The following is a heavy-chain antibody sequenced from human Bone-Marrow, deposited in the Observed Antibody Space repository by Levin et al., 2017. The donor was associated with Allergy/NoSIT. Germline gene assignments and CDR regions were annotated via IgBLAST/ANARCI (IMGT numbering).Heavy chain of an antibody. CDR3: ARGPHCSDTSGVPADYYGMDV. Sequence: SETLSLTCTVSGGSIRSYYWSWIRQPPGKGLEWIGYMYYSESTDYNPSLKSRVTISVDTSKNQLSLRLSAVTDADTAVYYCARGPHCSDTSGVPADYYGMDVWGQGTTVTVSS. V-gene: IGHV4-59*01. D-gene: IGHD2-15*01. CDR1: GGSIRSYY. J-gene: IGHJ6*02. CDR2: MYYSEST.